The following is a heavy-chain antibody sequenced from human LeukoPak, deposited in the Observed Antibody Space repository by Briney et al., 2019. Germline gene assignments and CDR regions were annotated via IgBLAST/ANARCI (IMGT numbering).Heavy chain of an antibody. CDR3: ARGSSDCSSTSCYLDY. Sequence: SVKVSCKASGGTFSSYAISWVRQAPGQGLEWMGGIIPIFGTADYAQKFQGRVTITADESTSTAYMELSSLRSEDTAVYYCARGSSDCSSTSCYLDYWGQGTLVTVSS. CDR2: IIPIFGTA. D-gene: IGHD2-2*01. V-gene: IGHV1-69*13. CDR1: GGTFSSYA. J-gene: IGHJ4*02.